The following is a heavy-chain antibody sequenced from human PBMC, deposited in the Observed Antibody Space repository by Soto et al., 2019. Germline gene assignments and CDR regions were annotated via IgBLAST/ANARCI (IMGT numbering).Heavy chain of an antibody. CDR1: GFTFSSYG. Sequence: QVQLVESGGGVVQPGRSLRLSCAASGFTFSSYGMHWVRQAPGKGLEWVAVISYVGSNKYYADSVKGRFTISRDNSKNTLYLQMNSLRAEDTAVYYCAKDLAAVAGNGMDVWGQGTTVTVSS. J-gene: IGHJ6*02. CDR3: AKDLAAVAGNGMDV. CDR2: ISYVGSNK. D-gene: IGHD6-19*01. V-gene: IGHV3-30*18.